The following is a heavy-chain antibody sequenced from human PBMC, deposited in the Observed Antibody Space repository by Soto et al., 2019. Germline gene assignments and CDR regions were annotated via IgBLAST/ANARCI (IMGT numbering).Heavy chain of an antibody. D-gene: IGHD5-18*01. CDR1: GGSISSSSYY. V-gene: IGHV4-39*01. J-gene: IGHJ6*02. Sequence: PSETLSLTCTVSGGSISSSSYYWGWIRQPPGKGLEWIGSIYYSGSTYYNPSLKSRVTISVDTSKNQFSLKLSSVTAADTAVYYCARHLNRGYGPPDEYFGWGYYYGMDVWGQGTTATVSS. CDR2: IYYSGST. CDR3: ARHLNRGYGPPDEYFGWGYYYGMDV.